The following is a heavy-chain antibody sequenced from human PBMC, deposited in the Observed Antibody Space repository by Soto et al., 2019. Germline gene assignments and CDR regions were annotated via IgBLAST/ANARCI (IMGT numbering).Heavy chain of an antibody. Sequence: QVQLVESGGGVVQPGRSLRLSCAASGFTFSSYGMHWVRQAPGKGLEWVAVISYDGSNKYYADSVKGRFTISRDNSKNTLYLQMNSLRAEDTAVYYCAKDRIAVAGYYYGMDVWGQGTTVTVS. CDR1: GFTFSSYG. J-gene: IGHJ6*02. CDR3: AKDRIAVAGYYYGMDV. CDR2: ISYDGSNK. V-gene: IGHV3-30*18. D-gene: IGHD6-19*01.